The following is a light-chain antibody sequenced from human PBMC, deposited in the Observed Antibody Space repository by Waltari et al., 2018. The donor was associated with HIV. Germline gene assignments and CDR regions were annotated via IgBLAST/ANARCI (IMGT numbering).Light chain of an antibody. V-gene: IGLV2-23*01. J-gene: IGLJ3*02. CDR3: CSYGGSSTWV. CDR1: SREVGNYNL. Sequence: QSALTQPASVSGSPGQSITISCTGPSREVGNYNLVSWYQQYPGKAPKLMIYEAVKRPSGVSNRISASKSGNTASLTISGLQAEDEADYYCCSYGGSSTWVFGGGTKLTVL. CDR2: EAV.